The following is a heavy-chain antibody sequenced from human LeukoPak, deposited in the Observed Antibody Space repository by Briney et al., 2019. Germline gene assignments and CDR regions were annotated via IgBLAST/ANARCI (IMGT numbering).Heavy chain of an antibody. CDR2: IYYSGST. Sequence: SETLSLTCTVSGGSISSYYWSWIRQPPGKGLEWIGYIYYSGSTNYNPSLKSRVTISVDTSKNQFSLKLSSVTAADTAVYYCARRLRGGKIDYWGQGTLVTVSS. D-gene: IGHD3-16*01. V-gene: IGHV4-59*08. J-gene: IGHJ4*02. CDR1: GGSISSYY. CDR3: ARRLRGGKIDY.